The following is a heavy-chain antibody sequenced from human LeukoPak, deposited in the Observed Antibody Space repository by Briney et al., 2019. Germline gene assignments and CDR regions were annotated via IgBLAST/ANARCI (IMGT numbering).Heavy chain of an antibody. D-gene: IGHD4-11*01. J-gene: IGHJ4*02. Sequence: QSGGSLRLSCAASGFTFSSYAMSWVRQAPGKGLEWVSAISGSGGSTYYADSVKGRFTISRDNSKNTLYLQMNSLRAEDTAVYYCAKGVDYSNFFDYWGQGTLVTVSS. V-gene: IGHV3-23*01. CDR1: GFTFSSYA. CDR3: AKGVDYSNFFDY. CDR2: ISGSGGST.